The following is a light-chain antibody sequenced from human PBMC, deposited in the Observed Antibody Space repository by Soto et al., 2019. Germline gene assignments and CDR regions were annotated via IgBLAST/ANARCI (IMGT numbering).Light chain of an antibody. CDR1: ETVSTN. J-gene: IGKJ5*01. CDR3: QQYSNWPPAIT. Sequence: EIVLTQSSATLSVSPGERATLSCRATETVSTNLAWFQRKAGQPPRLLIYGSSTRATGVPDRFSGSGSGTEFALIISSLQSEDVAVYYSQQYSNWPPAITFGQGTRLEN. CDR2: GSS. V-gene: IGKV3-15*01.